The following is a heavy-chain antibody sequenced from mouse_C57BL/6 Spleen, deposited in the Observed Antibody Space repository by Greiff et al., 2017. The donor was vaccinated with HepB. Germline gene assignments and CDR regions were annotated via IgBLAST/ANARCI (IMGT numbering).Heavy chain of an antibody. CDR1: GFTFSDYG. Sequence: EVKLVESGGGLVQPGGSLKLSCAASGFTFSDYGMAWVRQAPRKGPGWVAFISNLAYSIYYADTVTGRFTISRENAKNTLYLEMSSLRSEDTAMYYCARHADGYYFAYWGQGTLVTVSA. D-gene: IGHD2-3*01. CDR3: ARHADGYYFAY. CDR2: ISNLAYSI. V-gene: IGHV5-15*01. J-gene: IGHJ3*01.